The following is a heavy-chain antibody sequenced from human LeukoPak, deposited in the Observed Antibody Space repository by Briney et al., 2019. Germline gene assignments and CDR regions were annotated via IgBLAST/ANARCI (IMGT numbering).Heavy chain of an antibody. CDR3: ARDDPPYNIGGYYYY. CDR2: ISYDGSNK. Sequence: GGSLRLSCAASGFTFSSYGMHWVRQAPGKGLEWVAVISYDGSNKYYTDSVKGRFTISRDNSKNMLYLHMNSLRAEDTAVYYCARDDPPYNIGGYYYYWGQGTLVTVSS. CDR1: GFTFSSYG. D-gene: IGHD2/OR15-2a*01. V-gene: IGHV3-30*03. J-gene: IGHJ4*02.